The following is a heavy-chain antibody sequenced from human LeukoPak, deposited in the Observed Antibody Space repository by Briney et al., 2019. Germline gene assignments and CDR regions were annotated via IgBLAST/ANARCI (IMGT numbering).Heavy chain of an antibody. J-gene: IGHJ4*02. CDR3: ARGSLGAFDS. D-gene: IGHD1-26*01. CDR2: IKQDGSER. CDR1: GFTFSNHW. V-gene: IGHV3-7*05. Sequence: GGSLRLSCAASGFTFSNHWMNWVRQAPGQGLEWVANIKQDGSERYYVDSVKGRFTISRDNAKNSLYLQMNSLRAEDTAVYYCARGSLGAFDSWGQGALVTVSS.